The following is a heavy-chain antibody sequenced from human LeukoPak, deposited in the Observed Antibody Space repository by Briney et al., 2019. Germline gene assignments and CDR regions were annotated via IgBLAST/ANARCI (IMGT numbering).Heavy chain of an antibody. CDR3: ARDRGERDSSWSLPAHGFDI. D-gene: IGHD6-13*01. CDR2: IFPIFSTA. Sequence: SVKVSCKASGGTFNSYAINWVRQAPGQGLEWMGRIFPIFSTANYAQKFQGRVTVTTDESTNTAYMELSSLRPEDTAMYYCARDRGERDSSWSLPAHGFDIWGQGTMVTASS. V-gene: IGHV1-69*05. J-gene: IGHJ3*02. CDR1: GGTFNSYA.